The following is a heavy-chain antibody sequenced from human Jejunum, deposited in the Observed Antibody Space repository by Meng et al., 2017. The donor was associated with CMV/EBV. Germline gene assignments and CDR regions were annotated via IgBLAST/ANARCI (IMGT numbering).Heavy chain of an antibody. CDR1: GGSISTYY. CDR2: ICYSGST. CDR3: ARANSGFGGNFDY. Sequence: VSGGSISTYYWSWIRQPPGKGLEWLGYICYSGSTNCNPSLKSRVTISLDTSKNQFSLKLSSVTAADTAVYYCARANSGFGGNFDYWGQGTLVTVSS. D-gene: IGHD4-23*01. J-gene: IGHJ4*02. V-gene: IGHV4-59*01.